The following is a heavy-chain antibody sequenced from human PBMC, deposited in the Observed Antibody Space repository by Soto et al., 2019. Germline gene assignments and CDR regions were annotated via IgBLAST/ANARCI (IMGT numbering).Heavy chain of an antibody. V-gene: IGHV1-46*03. J-gene: IGHJ3*02. D-gene: IGHD6-13*01. CDR3: ARDLYSTSWYVRAFDM. CDR1: ENTFSTYS. Sequence: ASVKVSWKAAENTFSTYSLHWGRQAPGQGLEWMGVINPTTTTTTDAQKFQGRVTMTRDTSTSTVFLELSSLRSGDTAVYFCARDLYSTSWYVRAFDMWGQGTMVTVSS. CDR2: INPTTTTT.